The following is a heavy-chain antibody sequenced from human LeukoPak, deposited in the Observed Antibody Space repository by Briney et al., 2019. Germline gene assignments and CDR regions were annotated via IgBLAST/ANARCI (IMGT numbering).Heavy chain of an antibody. V-gene: IGHV3-48*04. J-gene: IGHJ3*02. D-gene: IGHD1-26*01. CDR3: ASPPAGAPTRGNAFYI. Sequence: GGSLRLSCAASGFTFSSFSMNWVRQAPGKGLEWVSYIRSGGTNTDYTGSVKGRFTISRDNAKNSLYLQMNSLRAEDTAVYYCASPPAGAPTRGNAFYIWGQGTMVTVSS. CDR2: IRSGGTNT. CDR1: GFTFSSFS.